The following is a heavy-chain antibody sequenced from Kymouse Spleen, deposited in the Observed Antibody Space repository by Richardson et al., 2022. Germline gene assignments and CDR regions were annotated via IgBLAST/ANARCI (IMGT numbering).Heavy chain of an antibody. D-gene: IGHD6-19*01. V-gene: IGHV3-33*01. CDR3: ASSYSSGWSYYYYYGMDV. CDR1: GFTFSSYG. Sequence: QVQLVESGGGVVQPGRSLRLSCAASGFTFSSYGMHWVRQAPGKGLEWVAVIWYDGSNKYYADSVKGRFTISRDNSKNTLYLQMNSLRAEDTAVYYCASSYSSGWSYYYYYGMDVWGQGTTVTVSS. CDR2: IWYDGSNK. J-gene: IGHJ6*02.